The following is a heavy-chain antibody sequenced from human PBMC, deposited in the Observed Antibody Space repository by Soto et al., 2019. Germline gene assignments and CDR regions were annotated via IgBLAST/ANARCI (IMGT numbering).Heavy chain of an antibody. CDR1: GGSISSYY. V-gene: IGHV4-59*01. CDR3: ARDRVVPAAIGMDV. Sequence: SETLSLTCTVSGGSISSYYWSWIRQPPGKGLEWIGYIYYSGSTNYNPSLKSRVTISVDTSKNQFSLKLSSVTAADTAVYYCARDRVVPAAIGMDVWGQGTRVTVSS. CDR2: IYYSGST. D-gene: IGHD2-2*01. J-gene: IGHJ6*02.